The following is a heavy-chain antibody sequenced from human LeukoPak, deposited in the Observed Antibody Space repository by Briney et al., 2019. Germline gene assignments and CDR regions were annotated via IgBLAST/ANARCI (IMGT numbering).Heavy chain of an antibody. CDR3: ARGGRSHCSGGSCYLYYFDY. D-gene: IGHD2-15*01. CDR2: IYTSGST. Sequence: SETLSLTCTVSGGSISSDSYYWSWIRQPAGKGLEWIGHIYTSGSTNYNPSLKSRVTISVDTSKNQFSLKLSSVTAADTAVYYCARGGRSHCSGGSCYLYYFDYWGQGTLVTVSS. V-gene: IGHV4-61*09. CDR1: GGSISSDSYY. J-gene: IGHJ4*02.